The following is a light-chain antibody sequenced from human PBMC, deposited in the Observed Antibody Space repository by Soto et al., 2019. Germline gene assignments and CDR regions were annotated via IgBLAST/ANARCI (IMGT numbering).Light chain of an antibody. CDR1: RNVSIY. Sequence: EIPLTQSPSSLAASVGDRLTLTCRASRNVSIYLNWYQHKPGKGPTLLIHATSNLQIGFPSRFSGSGSGTEFTLTISSLEPEDFGTYYCQQSYKMPSFGQGTRLVIK. CDR3: QQSYKMPS. J-gene: IGKJ5*01. V-gene: IGKV1-39*01. CDR2: ATS.